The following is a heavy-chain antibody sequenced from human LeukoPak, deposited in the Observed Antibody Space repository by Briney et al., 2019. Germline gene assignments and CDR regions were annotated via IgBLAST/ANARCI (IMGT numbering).Heavy chain of an antibody. CDR2: INPSNGDT. CDR1: GYTFTAYY. J-gene: IGHJ5*01. V-gene: IGHV1-2*02. Sequence: ASVKVSCKASGYTFTAYYMHWVRQAPGQGLEWMGWINPSNGDTNYAQKFQGRVTMTRDTSISTTYMELSGLRSDDTAVYHCAADLRFLEWSDSWGQGTLVTVSS. D-gene: IGHD3-3*01. CDR3: AADLRFLEWSDS.